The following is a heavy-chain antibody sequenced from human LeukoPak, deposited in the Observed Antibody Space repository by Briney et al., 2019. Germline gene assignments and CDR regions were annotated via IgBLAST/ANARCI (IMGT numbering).Heavy chain of an antibody. CDR1: GGSFSGYY. V-gene: IGHV4-34*01. D-gene: IGHD2-2*01. J-gene: IGHJ4*02. Sequence: SETLSLTCAVYGGSFSGYYWSWIRQPPGKGLEWIGEINHSGSTNYNPSLKSRVTISVDTSKNQFSLKLSSVTAADTAVYYCARGPIVVVPAAFDYWGQGTLATVSS. CDR3: ARGPIVVVPAAFDY. CDR2: INHSGST.